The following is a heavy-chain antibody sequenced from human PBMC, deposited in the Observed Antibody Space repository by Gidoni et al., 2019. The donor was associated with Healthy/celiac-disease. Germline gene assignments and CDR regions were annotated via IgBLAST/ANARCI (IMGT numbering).Heavy chain of an antibody. V-gene: IGHV3-48*02. CDR1: GFTFSSYS. D-gene: IGHD3-3*01. J-gene: IGHJ6*02. CDR2: ISSSSSTI. Sequence: EVQLVESGGGLVQPGGSLRLSGAASGFTFSSYSLNWVRQAPGKGLEWVSYISSSSSTIYYADSVKGRFTISRDNAKNSLYLQMNSLRDEDTAVYYCAKLKTYYDFWSGYYSDYYYYGMDVWGQGTTVTVSS. CDR3: AKLKTYYDFWSGYYSDYYYYGMDV.